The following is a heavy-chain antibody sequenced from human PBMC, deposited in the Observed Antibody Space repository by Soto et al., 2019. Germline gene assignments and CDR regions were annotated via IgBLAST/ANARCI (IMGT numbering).Heavy chain of an antibody. CDR2: IYSGGST. CDR1: GFTVSSIY. CDR3: ASLDTARIQIAGY. D-gene: IGHD5-18*01. V-gene: IGHV3-66*01. Sequence: PGGSLRLSCAASGFTVSSIYMSWVRQAPGKGLEWVSVIYSGGSTYSADSVKGRFTVSRDTSKNTLYLQMNSLRAEDTAVYYCASLDTARIQIAGYWGQGIQVTVSS. J-gene: IGHJ4*02.